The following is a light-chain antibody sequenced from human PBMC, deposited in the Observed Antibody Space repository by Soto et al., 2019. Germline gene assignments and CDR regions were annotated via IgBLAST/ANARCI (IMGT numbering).Light chain of an antibody. CDR2: DAS. Sequence: DIQMTQSPSAMSASVGDSVTITCRASQGISNHLVGFQQRPGKVHKRLIYDASSLQTGVPSRFSGSGSGTDFTLTISSLQPEDFATYYCLQHTNFPLTFGQGTRLEAK. CDR3: LQHTNFPLT. CDR1: QGISNH. V-gene: IGKV1-17*03. J-gene: IGKJ5*01.